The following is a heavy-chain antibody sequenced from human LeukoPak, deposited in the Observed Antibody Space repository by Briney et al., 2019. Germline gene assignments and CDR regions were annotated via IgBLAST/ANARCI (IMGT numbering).Heavy chain of an antibody. CDR3: ARVSIAAALSIDY. CDR1: GFTVSSNY. CDR2: IYSGGST. J-gene: IGHJ4*02. Sequence: GGSLRLSCAASGFTVSSNYMGWVRQAPGKGLEWVSVIYSGGSTYYADSVKGRFTISRDNSKNTLYLQMNSLRAEDTAVYYCARVSIAAALSIDYWGQGTLVTVSS. D-gene: IGHD6-13*01. V-gene: IGHV3-53*01.